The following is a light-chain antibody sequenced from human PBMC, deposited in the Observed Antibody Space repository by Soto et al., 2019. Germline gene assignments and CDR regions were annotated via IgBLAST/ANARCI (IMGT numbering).Light chain of an antibody. CDR2: AAS. J-gene: IGKJ4*01. V-gene: IGKV1-8*01. CDR1: QGISSY. CDR3: QQYYSYPLT. Sequence: ALRMTQSPSSFSASTGDRVTITCRASQGISSYLAWYQQKPGKAPKLLIYAASTLQSGVPSRFSGSGSGTDFTLTISCLQSEDFATYYCQQYYSYPLTFSGGTKVEIK.